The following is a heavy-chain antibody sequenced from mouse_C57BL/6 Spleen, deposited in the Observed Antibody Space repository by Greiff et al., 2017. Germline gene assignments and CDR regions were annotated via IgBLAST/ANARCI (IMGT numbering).Heavy chain of an antibody. D-gene: IGHD1-1*01. CDR3: ARHHITTVAWYFDV. CDR2: ISSGGSYT. CDR1: GFTFSSYG. V-gene: IGHV5-6*01. Sequence: VQLKESGGDLVKPGGSLKLSCAASGFTFSSYGMSWVRQTPDKRLEWVATISSGGSYTYYPDSVKGRFTISRDNAKNTLYLQMSSLKSEDTAMYYCARHHITTVAWYFDVWGTGTTVTVSS. J-gene: IGHJ1*03.